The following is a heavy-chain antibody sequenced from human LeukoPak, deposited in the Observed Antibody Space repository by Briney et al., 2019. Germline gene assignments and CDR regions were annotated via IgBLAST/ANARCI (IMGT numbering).Heavy chain of an antibody. V-gene: IGHV4-34*01. CDR1: GGSFSGYC. Sequence: SETLSLTCAVYGGSFSGYCWSWIRQPPGKGLEWIGEINHSGSTNYNPSLKSRVTISVDTSKNQFSLKLSSVTAADTAVYYCARVGVTYYFDYWGQGTLVTVSS. J-gene: IGHJ4*02. D-gene: IGHD2-8*01. CDR3: ARVGVTYYFDY. CDR2: INHSGST.